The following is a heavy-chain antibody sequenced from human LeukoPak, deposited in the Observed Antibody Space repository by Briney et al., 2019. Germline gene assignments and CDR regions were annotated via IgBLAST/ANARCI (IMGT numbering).Heavy chain of an antibody. V-gene: IGHV4-4*07. Sequence: SETLSLTCTVSGGSISSYYWSWIRQPAGKGLEWIGRIYHSGSTNYNPSLKSRVTMSVDTSKNQFSLKLSSVTAADTAVYYCARGTYCSGGSCYPGVWFDPWGQGTLVAVSS. D-gene: IGHD2-15*01. J-gene: IGHJ5*02. CDR1: GGSISSYY. CDR2: IYHSGST. CDR3: ARGTYCSGGSCYPGVWFDP.